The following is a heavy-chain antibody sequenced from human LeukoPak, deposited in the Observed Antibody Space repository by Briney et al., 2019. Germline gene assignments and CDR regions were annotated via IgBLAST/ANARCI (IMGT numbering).Heavy chain of an antibody. CDR2: INPSGGST. V-gene: IGHV1-46*01. CDR3: ARDGEPTMIEYYFDY. D-gene: IGHD3-22*01. J-gene: IGHJ4*02. CDR1: GYTFTSYY. Sequence: ASVKVSCKASGYTFTSYYMHWVRQAPGQGLEWMGIINPSGGSTSYAQKFQGRVTMTRDTSTSTVYMELSSLRSEDTAVYYCARDGEPTMIEYYFDYWGQGTLVTVSS.